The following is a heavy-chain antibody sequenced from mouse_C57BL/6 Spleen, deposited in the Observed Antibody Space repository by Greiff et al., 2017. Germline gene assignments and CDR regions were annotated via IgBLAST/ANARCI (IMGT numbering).Heavy chain of an antibody. Sequence: EVQRVESGPGLVKPSQSLSLTCSVTGYSITSGYYWNWIRQFPGNKLEWMGYISYDGSNNYNPSLKNRISITRDTSKNQFFLKLNSVTTEDTATYYCARGGPHYAMDYWGQGTSVTVSS. CDR3: ARGGPHYAMDY. CDR2: ISYDGSN. CDR1: GYSITSGYY. J-gene: IGHJ4*01. V-gene: IGHV3-6*01.